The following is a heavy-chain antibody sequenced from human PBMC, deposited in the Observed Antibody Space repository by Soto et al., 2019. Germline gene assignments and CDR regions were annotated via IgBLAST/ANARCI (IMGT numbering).Heavy chain of an antibody. V-gene: IGHV4-59*01. CDR1: CGSIGSYY. Sequence: SDTLSLTCTVSCGSIGSYYWSWIRQPPGKGLEWIGYIYFTGSTNYNPSLKSRVTISVDTSKNQFSLKLSSVTAADTAVYYCARGSCSSASCYTGDYWGQGTLVTVSS. J-gene: IGHJ4*02. D-gene: IGHD2-2*02. CDR3: ARGSCSSASCYTGDY. CDR2: IYFTGST.